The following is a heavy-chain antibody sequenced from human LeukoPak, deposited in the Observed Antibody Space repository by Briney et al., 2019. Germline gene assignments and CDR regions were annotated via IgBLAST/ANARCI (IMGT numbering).Heavy chain of an antibody. CDR2: IYYSGST. CDR1: GGSISSYY. V-gene: IGHV4-59*01. J-gene: IGHJ5*02. D-gene: IGHD3-10*01. CDR3: ARGGDYYGSGTYYAFDP. Sequence: SETLSLTCTVSGGSISSYYWNWFRQPPGKGLEWIGYIYYSGSTNFNPSLKSRVIISVDTSKNQSSLRLSSVTAADTAVYYCARGGDYYGSGTYYAFDPWGQGTLVTVSS.